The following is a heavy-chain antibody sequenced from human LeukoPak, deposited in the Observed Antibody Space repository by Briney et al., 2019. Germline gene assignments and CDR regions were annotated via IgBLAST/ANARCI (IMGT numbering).Heavy chain of an antibody. D-gene: IGHD6-13*01. Sequence: ASVKVSCKASGGTFSSYAISWVRQAPGQGLEWMGWINPHSGDTKSAQKFQGRVTMTRDTSISTAYMDLSRLRSDDTAVYYCARGARRIAALSTKFDYWGQGTLVTVSS. J-gene: IGHJ4*02. V-gene: IGHV1-2*02. CDR2: INPHSGDT. CDR3: ARGARRIAALSTKFDY. CDR1: GGTFSSYA.